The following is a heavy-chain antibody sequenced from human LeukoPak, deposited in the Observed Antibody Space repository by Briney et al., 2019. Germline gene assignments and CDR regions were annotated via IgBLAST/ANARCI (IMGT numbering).Heavy chain of an antibody. Sequence: PGGSLRLPCAASGFTFSSYGMHWVRQAPGKGLEWVAVIYYDGSNEYYADSVKGRFTISRDNSKNTLFLQMSGLRAEDTAVYYCARGTITGIGRIDYWGQGTLVTVSS. V-gene: IGHV3-33*01. CDR2: IYYDGSNE. J-gene: IGHJ4*02. CDR3: ARGTITGIGRIDY. CDR1: GFTFSSYG. D-gene: IGHD1-20*01.